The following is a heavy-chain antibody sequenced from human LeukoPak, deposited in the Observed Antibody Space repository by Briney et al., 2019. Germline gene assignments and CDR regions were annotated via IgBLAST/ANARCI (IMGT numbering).Heavy chain of an antibody. CDR3: AKEYYSDY. J-gene: IGHJ4*02. Sequence: TGGSLRLSCAASGFTFSDYWMTWVRQAPGRGLEWVSSLSGSGVATYYADSVKGRFTISRDNSKNTLYLQMHDLRAEDTAVYFCAKEYYSDYWGQGTLVTVSS. CDR2: LSGSGVAT. CDR1: GFTFSDYW. V-gene: IGHV3-23*01. D-gene: IGHD3-10*01.